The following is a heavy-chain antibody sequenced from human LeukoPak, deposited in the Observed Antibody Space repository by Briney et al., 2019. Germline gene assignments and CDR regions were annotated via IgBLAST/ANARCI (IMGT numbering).Heavy chain of an antibody. CDR1: GYTFTGYY. V-gene: IGHV1-2*06. D-gene: IGHD6-13*01. CDR2: INPNSGGT. J-gene: IGHJ6*03. Sequence: ASVKVSCKASGYTFTGYYMHWVRQAPGQGLEWMGRINPNSGGTNYAQKFQGRVTMTRDTSISTAYMELSRLRSDDTAVHYCARVGAAAGTGLYYYYYYMGVWGKGTTVTVSS. CDR3: ARVGAAAGTGLYYYYYYMGV.